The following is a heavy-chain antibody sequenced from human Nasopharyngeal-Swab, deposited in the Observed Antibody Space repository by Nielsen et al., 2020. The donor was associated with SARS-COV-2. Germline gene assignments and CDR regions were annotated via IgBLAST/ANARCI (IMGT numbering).Heavy chain of an antibody. CDR2: IYYSGST. Sequence: RQAPGKGLEWIGSIYYSGSTYYNPSLKSRVTISVDTSKNQFSLKLSSVTAADTAVYYCARHYSSSWTNYYYGMDVWGQGTTVTVSS. V-gene: IGHV4-39*01. J-gene: IGHJ6*02. D-gene: IGHD6-13*01. CDR3: ARHYSSSWTNYYYGMDV.